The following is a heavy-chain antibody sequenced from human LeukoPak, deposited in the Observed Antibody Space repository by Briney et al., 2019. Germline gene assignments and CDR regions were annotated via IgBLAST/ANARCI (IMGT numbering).Heavy chain of an antibody. CDR2: ISPGDSNT. Sequence: GESLKISCKGSGYSFTTYWIGWVRQMPGKNLEWMGIISPGDSNTRYSPSFQGQVTISADKSITTAYLQWSSLTASDTAMYYCARLHGSDSGWPVFFDYWGQGTLVTVSS. J-gene: IGHJ4*02. CDR3: ARLHGSDSGWPVFFDY. CDR1: GYSFTTYW. D-gene: IGHD6-19*01. V-gene: IGHV5-51*01.